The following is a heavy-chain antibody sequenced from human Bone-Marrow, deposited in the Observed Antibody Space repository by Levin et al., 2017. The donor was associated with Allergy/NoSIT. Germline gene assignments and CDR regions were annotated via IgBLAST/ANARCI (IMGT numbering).Heavy chain of an antibody. Sequence: SGPTLVKPTQTLTLTCTFSGFSLTTRPVGVGWIRQPPGEALEWLAVIYWDDDKRYSPSLKNRLTITKDTSRNQVVLTMTNMDTVDTATYFCAHRRDYNGQWNEGYFDYWGQGTLVTASS. D-gene: IGHD1-1*01. J-gene: IGHJ4*02. CDR3: AHRRDYNGQWNEGYFDY. V-gene: IGHV2-5*02. CDR2: IYWDDDK. CDR1: GFSLTTRPVG.